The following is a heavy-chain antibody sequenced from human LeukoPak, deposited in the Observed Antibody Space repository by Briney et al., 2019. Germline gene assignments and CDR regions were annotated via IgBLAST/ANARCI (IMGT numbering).Heavy chain of an antibody. J-gene: IGHJ3*02. V-gene: IGHV3-9*01. Sequence: GGSLRLSCAASGFTFDDYAMHWVRQAPGKGLEWVSGISWNSGSIGYADSVKGRFTISRDNAKNSLYLQMNSLRAEDTALYYCAKVAGGGADAFDIWGQGTMVTVSS. CDR3: AKVAGGGADAFDI. D-gene: IGHD3-16*01. CDR2: ISWNSGSI. CDR1: GFTFDDYA.